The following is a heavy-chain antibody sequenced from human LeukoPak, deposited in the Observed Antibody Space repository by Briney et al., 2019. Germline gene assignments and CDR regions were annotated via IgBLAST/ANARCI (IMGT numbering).Heavy chain of an antibody. CDR1: GFTFSSYS. V-gene: IGHV3-21*01. Sequence: GGSLRLSCAASGFTFSSYSMNWVRQAPGKGLEWVSSISSSSSYIYYADSVKGRFTISRDNAKNSLYLQMNSLRAEDTAVYYCARGKGLTICGGDCYHAFDIWGQGTMVTVSS. CDR3: ARGKGLTICGGDCYHAFDI. D-gene: IGHD2-21*02. J-gene: IGHJ3*02. CDR2: ISSSSSYI.